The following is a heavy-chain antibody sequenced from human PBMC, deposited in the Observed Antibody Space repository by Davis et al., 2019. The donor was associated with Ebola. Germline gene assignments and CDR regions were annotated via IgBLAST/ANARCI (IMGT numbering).Heavy chain of an antibody. CDR1: GGSISSSSYY. V-gene: IGHV4-39*06. Sequence: MPSETLSLTCTVSGGSISSSSYYWGWIRQPPGKGLEWIGEINQSKRAINYNPSLMARVTISVDTSKNHFTLKLSSVTAADTAVFYCARGPVGHYYDSSGYYSVPRFFDYWGQGTLVTVSS. D-gene: IGHD3-22*01. J-gene: IGHJ4*02. CDR3: ARGPVGHYYDSSGYYSVPRFFDY. CDR2: INQSKRAI.